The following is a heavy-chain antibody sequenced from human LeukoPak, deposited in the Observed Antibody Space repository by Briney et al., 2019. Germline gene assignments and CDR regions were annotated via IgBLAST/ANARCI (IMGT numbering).Heavy chain of an antibody. CDR2: ISGYNGNT. J-gene: IGHJ4*02. D-gene: IGHD2-21*02. V-gene: IGHV1-18*01. Sequence: ASVKVSCKASGYTFTNYGISWVRQAPGQGLECMGWISGYNGNTKYAQKFQGRLTMTTDTSTSTAYMELRSLRSDDTAVHYCARDIVGYCGGDCYSRDWGQGTLVTVSS. CDR1: GYTFTNYG. CDR3: ARDIVGYCGGDCYSRD.